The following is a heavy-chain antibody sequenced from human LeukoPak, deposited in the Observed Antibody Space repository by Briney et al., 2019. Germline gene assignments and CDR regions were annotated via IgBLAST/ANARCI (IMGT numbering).Heavy chain of an antibody. J-gene: IGHJ6*01. Sequence: SVKVSCKASGGTFSSYAISWVRQAPGQGLEWMGGIIPIFGTANYAQKFQGRVTITADESTSTAYMELSSLRSEDTAVYYCARASDCSSTSCQGYYYYDMDVWGKGPRSPTPQ. CDR1: GGTFSSYA. CDR2: IIPIFGTA. CDR3: ARASDCSSTSCQGYYYYDMDV. D-gene: IGHD2-2*01. V-gene: IGHV1-69*01.